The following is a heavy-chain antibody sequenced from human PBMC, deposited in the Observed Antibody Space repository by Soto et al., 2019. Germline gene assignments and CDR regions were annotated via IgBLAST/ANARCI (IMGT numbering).Heavy chain of an antibody. CDR2: MSSSGSS. J-gene: IGHJ4*02. V-gene: IGHV4-59*01. CDR3: ARDHHGDYLDY. D-gene: IGHD4-17*01. CDR1: GGSTSAYY. Sequence: SETLSLTCTVSGGSTSAYYWSWIRQPPGKGLEWIAYMSSSGSSNYNPSLKSRVTISVDTSKNQFSLNLSSVTAADTAVYYCARDHHGDYLDYWGQGTLVTVSS.